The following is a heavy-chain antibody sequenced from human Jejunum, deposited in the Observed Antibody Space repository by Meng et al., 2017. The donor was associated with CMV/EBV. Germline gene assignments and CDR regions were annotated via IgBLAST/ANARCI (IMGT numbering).Heavy chain of an antibody. J-gene: IGHJ4*02. D-gene: IGHD6-13*01. CDR1: GFTFSSYA. CDR2: IPFDGNNE. V-gene: IGHV3-30*04. CDR3: ARGTGSGSWLIDS. Sequence: ASGFTFSSYAMHWVRQAPGKGLEWVAVIPFDGNNEHYADSAKGRFTISRDNSKNTLYLQVNSLRPEDTGVYYCARGTGSGSWLIDSWGQGTLVTVSS.